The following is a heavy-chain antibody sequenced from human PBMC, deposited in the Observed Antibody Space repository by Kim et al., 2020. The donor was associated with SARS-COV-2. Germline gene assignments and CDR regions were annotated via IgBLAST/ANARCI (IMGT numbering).Heavy chain of an antibody. V-gene: IGHV4-34*01. D-gene: IGHD5-18*01. CDR3: ARNVDTAMGLDY. Sequence: SETLSLTCAVYGGSFSGYYWSWILQPPGKGLEWIGEINHSGSTNYNPSLKSRVTISVDTSKNQFSLKLSSVTAADTAVYYCARNVDTAMGLDYWGQGTLVTVSS. J-gene: IGHJ4*02. CDR2: INHSGST. CDR1: GGSFSGYY.